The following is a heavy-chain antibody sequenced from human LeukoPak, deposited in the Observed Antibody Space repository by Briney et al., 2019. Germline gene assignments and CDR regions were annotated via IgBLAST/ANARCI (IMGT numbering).Heavy chain of an antibody. V-gene: IGHV1-69*05. CDR3: ARGYYYDSSGYYPNFRLD. J-gene: IGHJ4*02. CDR2: IIPIFGTA. Sequence: SVKVSCKASGGTFSSYAISWVRQAPGQGLEWMGKIIPIFGTANYAQKFQGRVTITTDESTSTAYMELSSLRSEDTAVYYCARGYYYDSSGYYPNFRLDWGQGTLVTVSS. D-gene: IGHD3-22*01. CDR1: GGTFSSYA.